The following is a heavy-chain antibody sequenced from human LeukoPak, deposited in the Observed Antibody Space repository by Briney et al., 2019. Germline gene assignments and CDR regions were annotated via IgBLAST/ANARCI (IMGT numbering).Heavy chain of an antibody. CDR2: IGGTI. J-gene: IGHJ4*02. CDR3: ARDRDWAFDY. Sequence: PGGSLRLSCAASGFTLSSYSMNWVRQSPGKGLEWVSYIGGTISYADSVRGRFTISRDNAKNSLYLQMNSLGREDTAVYYCARDRDWAFDYWGQGTLVTVSP. V-gene: IGHV3-48*01. CDR1: GFTLSSYS. D-gene: IGHD3/OR15-3a*01.